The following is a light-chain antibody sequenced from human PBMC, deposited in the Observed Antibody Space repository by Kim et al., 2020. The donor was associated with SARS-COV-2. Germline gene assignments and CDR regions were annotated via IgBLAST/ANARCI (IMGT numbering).Light chain of an antibody. CDR1: EYVQNG. CDR3: QQYHTHST. Sequence: ESVGDTVTITCRASEYVQNGLDWYQQKPGQVPKLLIDKSSQLQSGVPARFRGSGSGTEFSLTITSLQHSDFATYFCQQYHTHSTFGQGTKVDIK. J-gene: IGKJ1*01. V-gene: IGKV1-5*03. CDR2: KSS.